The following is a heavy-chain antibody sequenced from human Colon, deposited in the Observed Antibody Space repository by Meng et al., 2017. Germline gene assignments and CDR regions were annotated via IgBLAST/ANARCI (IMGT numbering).Heavy chain of an antibody. Sequence: QVQLEQSGAEVRKPGASVKVTCKASGYTFTSSDINWVRQATGRGLEWLGWMNPNNGNTGSAQKFQGRVSMTRDTSIGTAYMELSGLTSEDTDVYYCERTAMLDSWGQGTLVTVSS. J-gene: IGHJ5*01. D-gene: IGHD2-2*01. CDR2: MNPNNGNT. CDR1: GYTFTSSD. CDR3: ERTAMLDS. V-gene: IGHV1-8*01.